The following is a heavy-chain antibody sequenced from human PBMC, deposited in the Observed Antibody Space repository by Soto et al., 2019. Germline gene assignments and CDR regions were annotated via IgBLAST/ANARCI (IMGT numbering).Heavy chain of an antibody. Sequence: GGSLRLSCAASGFTFSSYSMNWVRQAPGKGLEWVSYISSSSSTIYYADSVKGRFTISRDNAKNSLYLQMNSLRDEDTAVYYCASQRRDGYNPPFDYWGQGTLVTVSS. CDR1: GFTFSSYS. D-gene: IGHD5-12*01. CDR2: ISSSSSTI. V-gene: IGHV3-48*02. J-gene: IGHJ4*02. CDR3: ASQRRDGYNPPFDY.